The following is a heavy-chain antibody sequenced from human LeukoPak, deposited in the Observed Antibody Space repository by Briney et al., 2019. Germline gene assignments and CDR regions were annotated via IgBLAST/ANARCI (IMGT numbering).Heavy chain of an antibody. D-gene: IGHD3-10*01. CDR3: ARGRGVAAKDY. Sequence: SETLSLTCAVYGGSFRGYYWSWIRHPPRKGLEWIGESNHSGSTNYNPSLKSRVTITVDTSKNQFTLKLSSVTAADTAVYYCARGRGVAAKDYWGQGTLVTVSS. CDR2: SNHSGST. CDR1: GGSFRGYY. V-gene: IGHV4-34*01. J-gene: IGHJ4*02.